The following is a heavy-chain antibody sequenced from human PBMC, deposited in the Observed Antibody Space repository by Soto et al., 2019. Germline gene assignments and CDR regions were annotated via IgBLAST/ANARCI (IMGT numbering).Heavy chain of an antibody. CDR3: AKAVSAITTHQYYYGMDV. CDR2: ISGSGGST. Sequence: XVSLRHSCAASGFTFSSYAMSWVRQAPGKGLEWVSAISGSGGSTYYADSVKGRFTISRDNSKNTLYLQMNSLRAEDTAVYYCAKAVSAITTHQYYYGMDVWGQGTTVTVSS. D-gene: IGHD3-16*01. CDR1: GFTFSSYA. V-gene: IGHV3-23*01. J-gene: IGHJ6*02.